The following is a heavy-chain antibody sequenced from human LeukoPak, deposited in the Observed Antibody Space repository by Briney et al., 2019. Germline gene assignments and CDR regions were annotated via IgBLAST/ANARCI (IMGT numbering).Heavy chain of an antibody. CDR2: IYYSGST. D-gene: IGHD1-26*01. Sequence: PSETLSLTCTVSGGSISSYYWSWIRQPPGKGLEWIGSIYYSGSTYYNPSLKSRVTISVDTSKNQFSLKLSSVTAADTAVYYCARQNSGSYSDDAFDIWGQGTMVTVSS. V-gene: IGHV4-59*05. J-gene: IGHJ3*02. CDR3: ARQNSGSYSDDAFDI. CDR1: GGSISSYY.